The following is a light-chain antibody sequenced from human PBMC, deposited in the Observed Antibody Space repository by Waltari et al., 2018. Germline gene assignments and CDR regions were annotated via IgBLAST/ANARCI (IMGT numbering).Light chain of an antibody. CDR3: SSYTSTWV. V-gene: IGLV2-14*04. CDR2: DVS. J-gene: IGLJ3*02. Sequence: VSLSQPHPGKAPQPMIYDVSKRPSGVSKRFSGSQPGNTGSLTNSGLQAEDEADYYCSSYTSTWVFGGGTKLAFL.